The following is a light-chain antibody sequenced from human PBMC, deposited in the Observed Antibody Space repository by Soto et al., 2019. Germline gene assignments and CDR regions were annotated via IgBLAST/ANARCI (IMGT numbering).Light chain of an antibody. J-gene: IGLJ2*01. CDR2: DVS. V-gene: IGLV2-14*03. CDR1: SSDVGGYNY. Sequence: QSAPTQPASVSGSPGQSITISCTGTSSDVGGYNYVSWYQQHPAKVPRLIIYDVSKRPSGVSGRFSGSKSGNTASLTISGLQSEDEADYSCSSYTGRTHVVFGAGTKVTVL. CDR3: SSYTGRTHVV.